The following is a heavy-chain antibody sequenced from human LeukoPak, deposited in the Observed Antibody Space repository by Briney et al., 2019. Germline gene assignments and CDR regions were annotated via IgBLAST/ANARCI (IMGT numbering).Heavy chain of an antibody. J-gene: IGHJ4*02. CDR3: ARDAGYYDFWSGYHGY. D-gene: IGHD3-3*01. CDR1: GGTFSSYA. V-gene: IGHV1-69*05. Sequence: SVKVSCKASGGTFSSYAISWVRQAPGQGLEWMGRIIPIFGTANYAQKFQGRVTITTDESASTAYMELSSLRSEDTAVYYCARDAGYYDFWSGYHGYWGQGTLVTVSS. CDR2: IIPIFGTA.